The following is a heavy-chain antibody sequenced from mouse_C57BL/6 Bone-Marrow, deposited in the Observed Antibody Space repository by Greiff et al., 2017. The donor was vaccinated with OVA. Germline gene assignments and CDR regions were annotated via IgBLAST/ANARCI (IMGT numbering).Heavy chain of an antibody. D-gene: IGHD1-1*01. V-gene: IGHV5-4*01. CDR1: GFTFSSYA. Sequence: EVKLVESGGGLVKPGGSLKLSCAASGFTFSSYAMSWVRQTPEKRLEWVATISDGGSYTYYPDNVKGRFTISRDNAKNNLYLQMSHLKSEDTAMYYCARDFGGSRFAYWGQGTLVTVSA. CDR2: ISDGGSYT. CDR3: ARDFGGSRFAY. J-gene: IGHJ3*01.